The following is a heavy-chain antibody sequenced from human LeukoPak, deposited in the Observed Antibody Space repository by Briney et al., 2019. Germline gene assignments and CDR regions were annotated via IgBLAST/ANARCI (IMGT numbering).Heavy chain of an antibody. J-gene: IGHJ6*03. CDR2: IKQDGSEN. CDR1: GFTFSSYW. V-gene: IGHV3-7*01. D-gene: IGHD6-13*01. Sequence: GGSLRLSCAASGFTFSSYWMICVRPAPGKGLEWVANIKQDGSENYYVHYVKGRFTISRDNAKNSLYLQMNSLRAEDTAVYSCVSSWPYYDYMDVWGKGTTVTVSS. CDR3: VSSWPYYDYMDV.